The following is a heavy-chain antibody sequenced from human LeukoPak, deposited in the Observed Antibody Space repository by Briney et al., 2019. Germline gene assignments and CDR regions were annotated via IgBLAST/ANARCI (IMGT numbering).Heavy chain of an antibody. D-gene: IGHD6-19*01. V-gene: IGHV3-23*01. Sequence: PGGSLRLSCAASKFTFSAYAMYWVRQAPGKGLEWVSCIEASDVHTYYADSVKGRFSISRDNSKNTLYLQMNSLRAEDTAVYYCAKGSGSGWYGWFDPWGQGTLVTVSS. CDR3: AKGSGSGWYGWFDP. J-gene: IGHJ5*02. CDR2: IEASDVHT. CDR1: KFTFSAYA.